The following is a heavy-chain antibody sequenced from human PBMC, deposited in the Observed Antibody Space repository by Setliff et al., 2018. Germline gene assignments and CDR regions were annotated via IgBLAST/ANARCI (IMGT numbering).Heavy chain of an antibody. CDR2: IYYSGST. Sequence: SETLSLTCTVSGGSISSYYWSWIRQPPGKGLEWIGYIYYSGSTNYNPSLKSRVTISVDTSKNQFSLKLSSVTAADTAVYYCARHVGSRSRGYNYYYYYMDVWGKGTTVTVSS. J-gene: IGHJ6*03. D-gene: IGHD3-10*01. CDR1: GGSISSYY. CDR3: ARHVGSRSRGYNYYYYYMDV. V-gene: IGHV4-59*08.